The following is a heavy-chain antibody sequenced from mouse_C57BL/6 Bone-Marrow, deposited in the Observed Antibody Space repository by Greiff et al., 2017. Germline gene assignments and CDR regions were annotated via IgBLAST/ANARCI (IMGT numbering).Heavy chain of an antibody. Sequence: QVQLQQPGAELVRPGSSVKLSCKASGYTFTSYWMDWVKQRPGQGLEWIGNICPSDSETHYNQKFKDQATLTVDKSSSTDDMQLSRLTSENSAVYDGARETKTGVATNGMDYWGQGTSVTVSA. J-gene: IGHJ4*01. CDR2: ICPSDSET. CDR1: GYTFTSYW. CDR3: ARETKTGVATNGMDY. V-gene: IGHV1-61*01. D-gene: IGHD1-1*01.